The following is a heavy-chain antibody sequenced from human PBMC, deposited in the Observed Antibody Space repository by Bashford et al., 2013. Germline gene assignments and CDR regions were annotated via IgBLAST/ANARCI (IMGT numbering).Heavy chain of an antibody. CDR3: AAREWAVDF. D-gene: IGHD1-26*01. Sequence: VRQAPGKGLEWVAKIRQDGGEIYYLDSVKGRFTISRDNSKNTLYLQMNSLRAEDTAVYYCAAREWAVDFWGQGTLVTVSS. CDR2: IRQDGGEI. J-gene: IGHJ4*02. V-gene: IGHV3-7*03.